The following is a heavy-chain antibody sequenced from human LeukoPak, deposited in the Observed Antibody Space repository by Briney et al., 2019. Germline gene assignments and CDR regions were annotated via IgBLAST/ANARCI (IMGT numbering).Heavy chain of an antibody. D-gene: IGHD3-22*01. CDR2: ISYNGGRK. J-gene: IGHJ4*02. CDR1: GFSFSSYG. V-gene: IGHV3-30*03. CDR3: ARQEARDYYYEGLDY. Sequence: GGSLRLSCEASGFSFSSYGLHWVRQAPGKGLEWVALISYNGGRKEYAASVKGRFTTDRDNSKKTVYLLMNYLSPDDTAMYFCARQEARDYYYEGLDYWGQGSLVTVSS.